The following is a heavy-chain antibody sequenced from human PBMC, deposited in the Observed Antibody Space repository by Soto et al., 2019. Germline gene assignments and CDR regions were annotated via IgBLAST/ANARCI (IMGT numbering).Heavy chain of an antibody. CDR3: ARDRIEAAGTPRFNYYYGMDV. CDR2: IYGGLTT. Sequence: LRLSCAASGFTVSSTYMTWVRQAPGKGLEWVSVIYGGLTTSYADSVKGRFTISRDNSKNTVFLQMNSLRGEDTAVYYCARDRIEAAGTPRFNYYYGMDVWGQGTTVTVSS. J-gene: IGHJ6*02. CDR1: GFTVSSTY. V-gene: IGHV3-53*01. D-gene: IGHD6-13*01.